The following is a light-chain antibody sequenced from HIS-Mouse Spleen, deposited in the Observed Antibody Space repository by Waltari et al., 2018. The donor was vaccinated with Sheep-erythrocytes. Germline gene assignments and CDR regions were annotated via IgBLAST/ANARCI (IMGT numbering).Light chain of an antibody. J-gene: IGKJ3*01. CDR1: HGISSA. CDR3: QQFNSYLFT. CDR2: DAS. V-gene: IGKV1-13*02. Sequence: AIQLTQSPSSLSASVGDRVTITCRASHGISSALAWYQQKPGKAPKLLIYDASSLESGVTSRFSGSGSGTDFTLTISSLQPEDFATYYCQQFNSYLFTFGPGTKVDIK.